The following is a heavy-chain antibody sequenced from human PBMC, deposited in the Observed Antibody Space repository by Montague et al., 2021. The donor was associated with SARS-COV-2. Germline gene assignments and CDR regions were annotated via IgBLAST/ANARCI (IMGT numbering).Heavy chain of an antibody. CDR2: IYYSGST. V-gene: IGHV4-39*01. CDR3: ARHASYDYSKDLYYYYYYGMDV. J-gene: IGHJ6*02. D-gene: IGHD4-11*01. Sequence: SETLSLTCTVSGXSISSSSYYWGWIRQPPGKGLEWIGSIYYSGSTYYNPSLKSRVTISVDTSKNQFSLKLSSVTAADTAVYYCARHASYDYSKDLYYYYYYGMDVWGQGTTVTVSS. CDR1: GXSISSSSYY.